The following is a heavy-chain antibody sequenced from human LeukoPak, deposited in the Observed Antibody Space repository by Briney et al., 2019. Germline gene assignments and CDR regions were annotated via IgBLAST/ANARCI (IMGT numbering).Heavy chain of an antibody. CDR2: IIPIFGTA. V-gene: IGHV1-69*06. D-gene: IGHD2-21*01. Sequence: SVTVSCKASGGTFSSYATSWVRQAPGQGLEWMGGIIPIFGTANYAQKFQGRVTITADKSTSTAYMELSSLRSEDTAVYYCARDGDFPARYYYYYMDVWGKGTTVTVSS. CDR1: GGTFSSYA. CDR3: ARDGDFPARYYYYYMDV. J-gene: IGHJ6*03.